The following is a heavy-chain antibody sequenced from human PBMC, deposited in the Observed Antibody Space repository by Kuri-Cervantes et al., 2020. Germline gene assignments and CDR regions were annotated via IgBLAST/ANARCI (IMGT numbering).Heavy chain of an antibody. V-gene: IGHV1-2*04. CDR3: ARELLDTYYFDY. CDR2: INPNSGGT. CDR1: GYTFTGYY. Sequence: ASVKVSCKASGYTFTGYYMHWVRQAPGQGLEWMGWINPNSGGTNYAQKFQGWVTMTRDTSISTAYMELSSLRSEDTAVYYCARELLDTYYFDYWDQGTLVTVSS. J-gene: IGHJ4*02. D-gene: IGHD1-1*01.